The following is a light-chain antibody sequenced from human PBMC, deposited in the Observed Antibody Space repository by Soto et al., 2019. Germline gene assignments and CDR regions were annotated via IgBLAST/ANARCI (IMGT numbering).Light chain of an antibody. CDR2: KTS. V-gene: IGKV1-5*03. J-gene: IGKJ1*01. Sequence: DIHMTQSPSTLSASVGDRVTITCRASQSISIWLAWYQQKPGKAPNLLIYKTSSLETGVPSRFSGSGSRTEFTLTISSLQPDDFATYYCQHWNDYSWTFGQGTKVEVK. CDR1: QSISIW. CDR3: QHWNDYSWT.